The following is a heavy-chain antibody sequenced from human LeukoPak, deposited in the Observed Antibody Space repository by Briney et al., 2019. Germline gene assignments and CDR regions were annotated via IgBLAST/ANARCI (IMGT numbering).Heavy chain of an antibody. CDR2: ISSSSSYI. J-gene: IGHJ3*02. V-gene: IGHV3-21*01. Sequence: GGSLRLSCAASGFALSSYSMNWVRQAPGKGLEWVSSISSSSSYIYYADSVKGRFTISRDNAKNSLYLQMNSLRAEDTAVYYCARDRVAAAGDAFDIWGQGTMVTVSS. CDR1: GFALSSYS. D-gene: IGHD6-13*01. CDR3: ARDRVAAAGDAFDI.